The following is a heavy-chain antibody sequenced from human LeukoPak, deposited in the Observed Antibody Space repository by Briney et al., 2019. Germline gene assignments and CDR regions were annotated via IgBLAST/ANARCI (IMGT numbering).Heavy chain of an antibody. CDR2: IYYSGST. V-gene: IGHV4-59*05. Sequence: SETLSLTCTVSGGSISSYYWSWIRQPSGKGLEWIGSIYYSGSTYYNPSLKSRVTISVDTSKNQFSLKLSSVTAADTAVYYCARHSSSWYSLGAFDIWGQGTMVTVSS. CDR3: ARHSSSWYSLGAFDI. D-gene: IGHD6-13*01. CDR1: GGSISSYY. J-gene: IGHJ3*02.